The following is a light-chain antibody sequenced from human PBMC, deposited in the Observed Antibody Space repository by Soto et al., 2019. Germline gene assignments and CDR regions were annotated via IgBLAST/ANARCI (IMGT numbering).Light chain of an antibody. CDR3: QQYGSSGT. J-gene: IGKJ1*01. CDR2: GAS. CDR1: QSVSNNY. V-gene: IGKV3-20*01. Sequence: VFSQSPGTLSLSPGERATLSCRASQSVSNNYLAWYQQKPGQAPRLLIYGASNRATGIPDRFSGSGSGTDFTLTISRLEPEDFAVYYCQQYGSSGTFGQGTKVDVK.